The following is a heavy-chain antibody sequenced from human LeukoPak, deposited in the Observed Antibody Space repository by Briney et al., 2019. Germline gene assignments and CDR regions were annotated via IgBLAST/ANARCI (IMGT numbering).Heavy chain of an antibody. CDR3: ARGGEDSSGYPNSFDP. J-gene: IGHJ5*02. V-gene: IGHV4-34*01. CDR2: INHSVST. CDR1: GGSFSGYY. D-gene: IGHD3-22*01. Sequence: SETLSLTCAVYGGSFSGYYWSWIRQPPGKGLEWIGEINHSVSTNYNPSLKSRVTISVDRSKNQFSLKLNSVTAADTAVYYCARGGEDSSGYPNSFDPWGQGTLVTVSS.